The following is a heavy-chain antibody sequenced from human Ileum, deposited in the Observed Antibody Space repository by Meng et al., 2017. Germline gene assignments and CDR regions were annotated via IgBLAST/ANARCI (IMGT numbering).Heavy chain of an antibody. CDR2: TNEDGSHV. J-gene: IGHJ4*02. CDR3: GRDLSGEFDY. CDR1: GFTFSNYW. D-gene: IGHD3-10*01. Sequence: EAQLVESGGGLVQPGGSLRLSCAASGFTFSNYWMHWVRQAPGKGLVWVSRTNEDGSHVNYADSVRGRFIISRDNAENTLYLQMHSLRAEDTAVYYCGRDLSGEFDYWGQGILVTVSS. V-gene: IGHV3-74*01.